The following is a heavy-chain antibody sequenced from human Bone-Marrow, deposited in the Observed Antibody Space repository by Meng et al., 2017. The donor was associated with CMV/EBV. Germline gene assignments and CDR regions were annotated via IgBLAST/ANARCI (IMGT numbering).Heavy chain of an antibody. CDR1: GFTFDGYA. J-gene: IGHJ1*01. Sequence: GGSLRLSRAASGFTFDGYAMHWVRQAPGRGLEWVSGISWKSDSRGYADSVKGRFTISRDNSKTTLYLQMNSLRAEDTAVYYCAKDSRGSSWYAWNAGPEYFQHWGQGTRVTFYS. CDR2: ISWKSDSR. D-gene: IGHD6-13*01. V-gene: IGHV3-9*01. CDR3: AKDSRGSSWYAWNAGPEYFQH.